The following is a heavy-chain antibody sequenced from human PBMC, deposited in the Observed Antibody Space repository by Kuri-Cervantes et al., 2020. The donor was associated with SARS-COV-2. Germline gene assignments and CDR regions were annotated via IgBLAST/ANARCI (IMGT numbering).Heavy chain of an antibody. V-gene: IGHV1-3*01. Sequence: ASVKVSCKASGYTFTSYAMHWVRQAPGQRLEWMGWINAGNGTTKSSQKFQGRVTITRDTSATTAYMERSSLRSENTAVYYCARTYCSSTSCSPVDYWGQGTMVTVSS. CDR3: ARTYCSSTSCSPVDY. D-gene: IGHD2-2*01. CDR2: INAGNGTT. CDR1: GYTFTSYA. J-gene: IGHJ4*02.